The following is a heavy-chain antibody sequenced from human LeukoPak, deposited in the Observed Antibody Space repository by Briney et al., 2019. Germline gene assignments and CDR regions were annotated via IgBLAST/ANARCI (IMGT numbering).Heavy chain of an antibody. CDR1: GFTFSSYW. J-gene: IGHJ4*02. V-gene: IGHV3-7*04. Sequence: GGSLRLSCAASGFTFSSYWMSWVRQAPGKGQEWVANIKQDGSGKYYVDSVNGRFTISRDNAKKSLYLQMNSLRAEDTAVYYCARDQSIVATIRGAFDYWGQGTLVTVSS. CDR2: IKQDGSGK. CDR3: ARDQSIVATIRGAFDY. D-gene: IGHD5-12*01.